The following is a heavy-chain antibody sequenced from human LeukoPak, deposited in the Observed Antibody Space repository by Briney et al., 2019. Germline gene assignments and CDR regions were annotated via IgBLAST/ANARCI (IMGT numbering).Heavy chain of an antibody. D-gene: IGHD3-9*01. CDR1: GGTFSSYA. CDR2: IIPIFGTA. CDR3: ARDGYYDILTGQVSYYYMDV. V-gene: IGHV1-69*13. Sequence: GASVKVSCKASGGTFSSYAISWVRQAPGQGLVWMGGIIPIFGTANYAQKFQGRVTITADESTSTAYMELSSLRSEDTAVYYCARDGYYDILTGQVSYYYMDVWGKGTTVTVSS. J-gene: IGHJ6*03.